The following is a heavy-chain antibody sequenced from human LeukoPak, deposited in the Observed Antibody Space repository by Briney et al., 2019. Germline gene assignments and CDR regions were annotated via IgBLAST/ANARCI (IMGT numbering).Heavy chain of an antibody. CDR1: GGSFSGYY. CDR3: ARFPYYYYGSGSYAGTIDY. V-gene: IGHV4-34*01. J-gene: IGHJ4*02. Sequence: SETLSLTCAVYGGSFSGYYWSWIRQPPGKGLEWIGEINDSGSTNYNPSLKSRVTISVDTSKNQFSLKLSSVTAADTAVYYCARFPYYYYGSGSYAGTIDYWGQGTLVTVSS. D-gene: IGHD3-10*01. CDR2: INDSGST.